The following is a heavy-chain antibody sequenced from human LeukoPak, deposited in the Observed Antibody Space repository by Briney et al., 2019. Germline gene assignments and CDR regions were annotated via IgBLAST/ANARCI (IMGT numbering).Heavy chain of an antibody. CDR2: INGDGRST. J-gene: IGHJ4*02. V-gene: IGHV3-43*02. Sequence: GGSLRLSCAVSGFSFNEYAMNWVRQAPGKGLEWVSFINGDGRSTYYADSVKGRFTISRDNSRNSLYLQMNSLRLGYTALYYCATDCSGNRCYSLWGPGTLVTVSS. CDR3: ATDCSGNRCYSL. CDR1: GFSFNEYA. D-gene: IGHD2-2*01.